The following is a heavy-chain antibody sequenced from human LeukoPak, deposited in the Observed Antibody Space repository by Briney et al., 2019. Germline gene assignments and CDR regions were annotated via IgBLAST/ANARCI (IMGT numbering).Heavy chain of an antibody. CDR1: GGSISSSSYY. CDR2: IYYSGST. J-gene: IGHJ4*02. D-gene: IGHD3-3*01. CDR3: ARDPEAYYDFWSGYYTKYYFDY. Sequence: SETLSLTCTVSGGSISSSSYYWGWIRQPPGKGLERIGSIYYSGSTYYNPSLKSRVTISVDTSKNQFSLKLSSVTAADTAVYYCARDPEAYYDFWSGYYTKYYFDYWGQGTLVTVSS. V-gene: IGHV4-39*02.